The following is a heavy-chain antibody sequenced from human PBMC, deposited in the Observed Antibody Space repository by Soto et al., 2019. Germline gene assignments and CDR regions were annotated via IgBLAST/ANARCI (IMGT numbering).Heavy chain of an antibody. V-gene: IGHV3-30*18. CDR1: GFTFSSYV. D-gene: IGHD1-26*01. J-gene: IGHJ4*02. CDR3: AKGEPLSGSYCSPEHYFDY. CDR2: ISYDGINK. Sequence: QVQLVESGGGVVQPGRSLRLSCAASGFTFSSYVMHWVRQAPGKGLEWVAGISYDGINKYHADSVKGRFTISRDNSKDTLYLKMNSLRTDDTAVYYCAKGEPLSGSYCSPEHYFDYWGQGTLDTVSS.